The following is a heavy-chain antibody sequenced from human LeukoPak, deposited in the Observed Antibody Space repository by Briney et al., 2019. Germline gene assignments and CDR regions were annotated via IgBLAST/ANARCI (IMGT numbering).Heavy chain of an antibody. J-gene: IGHJ6*04. CDR2: ISYDGSNK. V-gene: IGHV3-30*03. D-gene: IGHD3-10*01. Sequence: QAGGSLRLSCAASGFTFSSYGMHWVRQAPGKGLEWVAVISYDGSNKYYADSVKGRFTISRDNSKNTLYLQMNSLRAEDTAVYYCAHTHLTLWFGELLPNRGMDVWGKGTTVTVSS. CDR3: AHTHLTLWFGELLPNRGMDV. CDR1: GFTFSSYG.